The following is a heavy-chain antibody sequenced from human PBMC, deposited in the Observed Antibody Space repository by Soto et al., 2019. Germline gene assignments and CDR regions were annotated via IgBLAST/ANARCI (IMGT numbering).Heavy chain of an antibody. D-gene: IGHD5-18*01. Sequence: SETLSLTCPVSGGSISSYYWSWIRQPPGKGLEWIGYIYYSGSTNYNPSLKSRVTISVDTSKNQFSLKLSSVTAADTAVYYCARVDTKRRGYSYGLYYYYGMDVWGQGTTVTVSS. CDR1: GGSISSYY. CDR3: ARVDTKRRGYSYGLYYYYGMDV. V-gene: IGHV4-59*01. J-gene: IGHJ6*02. CDR2: IYYSGST.